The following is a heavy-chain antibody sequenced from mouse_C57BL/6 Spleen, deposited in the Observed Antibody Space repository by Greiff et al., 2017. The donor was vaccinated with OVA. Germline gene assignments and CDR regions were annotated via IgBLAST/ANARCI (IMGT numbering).Heavy chain of an antibody. J-gene: IGHJ4*01. CDR2: ISSGSSTI. V-gene: IGHV5-17*01. Sequence: EVQLQESGGGLVKPGGSLKLSCAASGFTFSDHGMHWARQAPEKGLEWVAYISSGSSTIYYADTVKGRFTISREHAKDHQFLQMANLRSGNRAMDYCAKLGHYYYAMDYWGQGTSDTVPS. CDR3: AKLGHYYYAMDY. CDR1: GFTFSDHG. D-gene: IGHD4-1*01.